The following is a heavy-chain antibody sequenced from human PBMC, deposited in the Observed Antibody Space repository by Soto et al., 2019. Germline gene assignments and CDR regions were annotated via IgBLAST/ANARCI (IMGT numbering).Heavy chain of an antibody. D-gene: IGHD6-25*01. CDR3: AREGIAARSGTKEVRAFDY. CDR2: IYYSGST. V-gene: IGHV4-61*01. J-gene: IGHJ4*02. CDR1: GGSVSSGSYY. Sequence: SETLSLTCTVSGGSVSSGSYYWSWIRQPPGKGLEWIGYIYYSGSTNYNPSLKSRVTISVDTSKNQFSLKLSSVTAADTAVYYCAREGIAARSGTKEVRAFDYWGQGTLVTVSS.